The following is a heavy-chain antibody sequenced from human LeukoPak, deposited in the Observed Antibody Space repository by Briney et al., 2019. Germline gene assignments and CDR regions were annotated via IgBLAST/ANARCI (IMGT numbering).Heavy chain of an antibody. CDR2: ITNDGNYE. V-gene: IGHV3-30*03. CDR3: ARDSITGDNSLDF. D-gene: IGHD7-27*01. CDR1: GFTFDDYA. J-gene: IGHJ4*02. Sequence: PGGSLRLSCAASGFTFDDYAMHWVRQAPGKGLEWVAVITNDGNYEKYADAVRGRFTISRDNSKNTLYLQMNSLSAEDTAVYYCARDSITGDNSLDFWGRGTLVTVSS.